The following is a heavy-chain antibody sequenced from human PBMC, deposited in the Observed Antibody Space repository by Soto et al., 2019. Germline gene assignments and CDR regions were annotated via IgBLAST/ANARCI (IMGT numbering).Heavy chain of an antibody. V-gene: IGHV5-51*01. CDR1: GYSFTSYW. CDR3: ARGGVLLWFGESLLITPGNWFDP. CDR2: IYPGDSDT. J-gene: IGHJ5*02. Sequence: GESLKISCKGSGYSFTSYWIGWVRQMPGKGLEWMGIIYPGDSDTRYSPSFQGQVTISADKSISTAYLQWSSLKASDTAMYYCARGGVLLWFGESLLITPGNWFDPWGQGTLVTVSS. D-gene: IGHD3-10*01.